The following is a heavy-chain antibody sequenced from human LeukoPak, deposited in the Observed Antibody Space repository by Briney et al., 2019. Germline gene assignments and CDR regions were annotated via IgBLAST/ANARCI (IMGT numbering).Heavy chain of an antibody. J-gene: IGHJ4*02. CDR2: VWYDGSNK. V-gene: IGHV3-33*06. Sequence: PGGSLRLSCAASGLTFSSYGMHWVRQAPGKGLEWVAVVWYDGSNKYYADSVKGRFTISRDNSKNTLYLQMNSLRAEDTAVYYCAKDVDCSGGSCDPYWGQGTLVTVSS. CDR3: AKDVDCSGGSCDPY. D-gene: IGHD2-15*01. CDR1: GLTFSSYG.